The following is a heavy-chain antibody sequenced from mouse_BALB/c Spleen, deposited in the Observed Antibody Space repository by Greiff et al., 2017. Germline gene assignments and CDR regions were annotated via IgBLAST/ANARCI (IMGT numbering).Heavy chain of an antibody. J-gene: IGHJ3*01. D-gene: IGHD2-2*01. Sequence: EVMLVESGGDLVKPGGSLKLSCAASGFTFSSYGMSWVRQTPDKRLEWVATISSGGSYTYYPDSVKGRFTISRDNAKNTLYLQLSSLKSEDTAMYYCASELLWLRRGAYWGQGTLVTVSA. V-gene: IGHV5-6*01. CDR2: ISSGGSYT. CDR1: GFTFSSYG. CDR3: ASELLWLRRGAY.